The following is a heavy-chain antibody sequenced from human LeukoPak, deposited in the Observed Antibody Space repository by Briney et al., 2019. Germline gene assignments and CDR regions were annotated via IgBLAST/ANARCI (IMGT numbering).Heavy chain of an antibody. Sequence: SQTLSLTCTVSGGPISSGGYYWSWIRQHPGKGLEWIGYIYYSGSTYYNPSLKSRVTISVDTSKNQFSLKLSSVTAADTAVYYCARDPDGNNWFDPWGQGTLVTVSS. D-gene: IGHD1-14*01. CDR2: IYYSGST. CDR1: GGPISSGGYY. J-gene: IGHJ5*02. V-gene: IGHV4-31*03. CDR3: ARDPDGNNWFDP.